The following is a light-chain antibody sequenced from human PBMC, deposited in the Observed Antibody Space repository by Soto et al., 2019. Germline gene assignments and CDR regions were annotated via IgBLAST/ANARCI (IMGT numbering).Light chain of an antibody. Sequence: EIVMTQSPATLSVSPWERATLSCRASQSVSSNLAWYQQKPGQAPRLLIYGASTRATGIPARFSGSGSGTEFTLTISSLQSEDFAVYYCQQRSNWRITFGQGTRLEIK. J-gene: IGKJ5*01. CDR2: GAS. V-gene: IGKV3-15*01. CDR1: QSVSSN. CDR3: QQRSNWRIT.